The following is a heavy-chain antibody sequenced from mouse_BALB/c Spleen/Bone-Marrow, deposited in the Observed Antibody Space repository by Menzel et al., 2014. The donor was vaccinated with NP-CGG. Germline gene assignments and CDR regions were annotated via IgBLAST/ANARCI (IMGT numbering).Heavy chain of an antibody. J-gene: IGHJ2*01. V-gene: IGHV7-3*02. Sequence: DVMLVESGGGLVQPGDSLILSCAPSGFTFTDYYMNWVRQPPGKALEWLGFIRNKANGYTTEYSASVKGRFTISRDNSQSILYLQMNTLRAEDSATYYCARDRGLTYFDYWGQGTTLTVSS. CDR2: IRNKANGYTT. D-gene: IGHD2-4*01. CDR1: GFTFTDYY. CDR3: ARDRGLTYFDY.